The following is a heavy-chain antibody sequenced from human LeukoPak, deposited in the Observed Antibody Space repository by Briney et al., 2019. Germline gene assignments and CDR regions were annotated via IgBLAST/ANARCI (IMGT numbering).Heavy chain of an antibody. Sequence: SETLSLTCAVHGPSFSGYFWSWIRQPPGKGLEWIGEINHRGDTNYNPSLKSRVTISVDTSNNQFSVRLTSVTAADTAVYYCARDRAYRVPAAIGWFDPWGQGTLVTVSS. CDR2: INHRGDT. J-gene: IGHJ5*02. V-gene: IGHV4-34*01. CDR1: GPSFSGYF. D-gene: IGHD2-2*01. CDR3: ARDRAYRVPAAIGWFDP.